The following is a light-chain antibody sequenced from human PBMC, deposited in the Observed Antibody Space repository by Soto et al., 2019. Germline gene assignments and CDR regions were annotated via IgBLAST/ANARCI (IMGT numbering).Light chain of an antibody. CDR1: QSISNY. V-gene: IGKV1-39*01. CDR3: QQYNDYSWT. J-gene: IGKJ1*01. CDR2: MAS. Sequence: DIQMTQSPFSLSASVGDRVTITCRASQSISNYLNWYQQKSGKAPNLLIYMASSLQSGVPSRFSGSGSGTDFTLTISSLQPDDVAIYYCQQYNDYSWTFGQGTKVDIK.